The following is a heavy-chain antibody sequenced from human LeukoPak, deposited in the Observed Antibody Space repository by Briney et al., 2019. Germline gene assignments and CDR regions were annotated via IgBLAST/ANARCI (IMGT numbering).Heavy chain of an antibody. D-gene: IGHD2-21*02. CDR2: ISGYNGKT. CDR3: ARYGGGDTWYAHFGMDV. J-gene: IGHJ6*02. CDR1: GYTFTNYG. Sequence: VASVRVSCKTSGYTFTNYGVSWVRQAPGQGLEWMGWISGYNGKTNYAQKLQGRVTMTTATPTTTAYTELRSLRSDDTAVYYCARYGGGDTWYAHFGMDVWGQGTTVIVTS. V-gene: IGHV1-18*01.